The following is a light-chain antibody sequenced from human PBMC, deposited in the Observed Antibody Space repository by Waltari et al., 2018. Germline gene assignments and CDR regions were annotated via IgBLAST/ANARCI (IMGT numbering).Light chain of an antibody. CDR2: RDI. J-gene: IGLJ2*01. CDR1: NTGSKK. V-gene: IGLV3-9*01. Sequence: SYELTQPLSVSVAPGHTATITCVESNTGSKKVHLYQQKPGQAPLLVIYRDINRPSGIPERFSGSNSGNMATLKINRVEDGDEADYYCQVWTSSPAHVVFGGGTKLTVL. CDR3: QVWTSSPAHVV.